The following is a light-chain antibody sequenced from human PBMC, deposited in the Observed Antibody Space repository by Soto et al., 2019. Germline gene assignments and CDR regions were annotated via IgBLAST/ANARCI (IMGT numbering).Light chain of an antibody. CDR3: QKYKTAPWT. Sequence: DIQMTQSPSSLSASVGDRVTITCRASQDISNYLAWYQQRPGKVPKLLIYAASTLQSGVPSRFSGSGSGTDFTLTIISLQPEDVATYYCQKYKTAPWTFGQGTKVEIK. V-gene: IGKV1-27*01. CDR2: AAS. CDR1: QDISNY. J-gene: IGKJ1*01.